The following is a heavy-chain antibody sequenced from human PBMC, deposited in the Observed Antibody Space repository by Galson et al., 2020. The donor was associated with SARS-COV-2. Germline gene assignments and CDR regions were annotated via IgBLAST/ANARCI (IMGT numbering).Heavy chain of an antibody. CDR2: IKEDGSDK. V-gene: IGHV3-7*01. D-gene: IGHD3-22*01. Sequence: GESLKISCVASRFTFSNYWMSWVRQAPGRGLEWVANIKEDGSDKYYVDSVKGRFTISRDNAKNSLYLQMNSLRAEDTAVYCCARDTTWASYDSSGYYDSWGQGTLVTVSS. J-gene: IGHJ4*02. CDR3: ARDTTWASYDSSGYYDS. CDR1: RFTFSNYW.